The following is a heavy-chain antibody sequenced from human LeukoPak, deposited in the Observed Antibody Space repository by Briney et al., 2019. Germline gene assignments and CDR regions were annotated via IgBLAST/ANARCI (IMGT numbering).Heavy chain of an antibody. V-gene: IGHV4-34*01. D-gene: IGHD6-13*01. CDR3: ARGRGAWGAAALLHYGMDV. Sequence: SETLSLTCAVYGGSSSGYYWSWIRQPPGKGVEGIGEINHSGSTNYNPSLKSRVTISVDTSKNQFSLKLSSVTAADTAVYYCARGRGAWGAAALLHYGMDVWGKGTTVTVSS. CDR1: GGSSSGYY. J-gene: IGHJ6*04. CDR2: INHSGST.